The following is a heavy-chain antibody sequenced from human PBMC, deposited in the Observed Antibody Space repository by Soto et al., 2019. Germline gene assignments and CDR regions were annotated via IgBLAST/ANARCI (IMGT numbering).Heavy chain of an antibody. CDR3: TTEYNWNDAGLLAFDI. CDR1: GFTFSNAW. D-gene: IGHD1-1*01. J-gene: IGHJ3*02. CDR2: IKSKTDGGTT. V-gene: IGHV3-15*01. Sequence: EVQLVESGGGLVKPGGSLRLSCAASGFTFSNAWMSWVRQAPGKGLEWVGRIKSKTDGGTTDYAAPVKGRFTISRDDSKNTLYLQMNRLKTEDTAVYYCTTEYNWNDAGLLAFDIWGQGTMVTVSS.